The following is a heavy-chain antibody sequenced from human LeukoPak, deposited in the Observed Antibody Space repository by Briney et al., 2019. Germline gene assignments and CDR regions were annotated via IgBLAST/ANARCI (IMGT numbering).Heavy chain of an antibody. Sequence: GGSLRLSCAASGFTFSSYGMHWVRQAPGKGLEWVACIRYDGSNKYYADSVKGRFTISRDNSKNTLYLQMNSLRAEDTAVYYCAKDRAGATLYFDYWGQGTLVTVSS. CDR2: IRYDGSNK. D-gene: IGHD1-26*01. CDR3: AKDRAGATLYFDY. CDR1: GFTFSSYG. V-gene: IGHV3-30*02. J-gene: IGHJ4*02.